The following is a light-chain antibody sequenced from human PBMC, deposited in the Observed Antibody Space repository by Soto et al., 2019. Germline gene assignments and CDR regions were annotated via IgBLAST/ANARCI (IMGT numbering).Light chain of an antibody. CDR1: QSVSSN. Sequence: EIVMTQSPATLSVSPGERATLSCRASQSVSSNLAWYQQKPGQAPRLLIYGASTRATNIPARFSGSGSGTEFTLTISSLQSEAFAVYYCQQYNNWPPITFGQGTRLEIK. J-gene: IGKJ5*01. CDR3: QQYNNWPPIT. CDR2: GAS. V-gene: IGKV3-15*01.